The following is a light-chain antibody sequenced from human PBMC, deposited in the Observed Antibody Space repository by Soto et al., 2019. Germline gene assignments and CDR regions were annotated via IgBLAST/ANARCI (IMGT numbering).Light chain of an antibody. CDR1: SSNIRAGYD. J-gene: IGLJ1*01. CDR3: QSYDSSLSVLYV. V-gene: IGLV1-40*01. Sequence: QSVLTQPPSVSGAPRQRVTISCTGRSSNIRAGYDVHWYQQLPGTAPKLLIYGNSNRPSGVPDRFSGSKSGTSASLAITGLQAEDEADYYCQSYDSSLSVLYV. CDR2: GNS.